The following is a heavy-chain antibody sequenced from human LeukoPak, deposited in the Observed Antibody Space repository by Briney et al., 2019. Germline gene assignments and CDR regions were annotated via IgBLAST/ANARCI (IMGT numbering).Heavy chain of an antibody. CDR1: GFTFSSYA. Sequence: GRSLRLSCAASGFTFSSYAMHWVRQAPGKGLEWVAVISYDGSNRYYADSVKGRFTISRDNSKNTLYLQMNSLRAEDTAVYYCARNPLTTGFPALYYFDYWGQGTLVTVSS. CDR2: ISYDGSNR. CDR3: ARNPLTTGFPALYYFDY. D-gene: IGHD4-17*01. V-gene: IGHV3-30-3*01. J-gene: IGHJ4*02.